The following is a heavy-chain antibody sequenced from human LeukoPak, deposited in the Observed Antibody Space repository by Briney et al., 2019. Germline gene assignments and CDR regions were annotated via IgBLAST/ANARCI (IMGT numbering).Heavy chain of an antibody. V-gene: IGHV3-48*03. CDR3: ARSKGDGYNQKFSQYFDY. Sequence: GGSLRLSCAVSGFTFSSYEMNWVRQAPGKGLEWVSYISSSGSTIYYADSVKDRFTISRDNAKNSLYLQMNSLRAEDTAVYYCARSKGDGYNQKFSQYFDYWGQGTLVTVSS. CDR1: GFTFSSYE. D-gene: IGHD5-24*01. CDR2: ISSSGSTI. J-gene: IGHJ4*02.